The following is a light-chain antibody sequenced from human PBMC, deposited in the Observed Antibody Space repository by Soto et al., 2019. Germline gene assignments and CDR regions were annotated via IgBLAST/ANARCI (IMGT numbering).Light chain of an antibody. Sequence: SVLTQPPSVSAAPGQKVTISCSGSSSNIGGNSVSWYQQLPGTAPKLLIYDDNKRPSGIPDRFSGSKSGTSATLGITGFQTGDEADYYCGSWDSSXSAYVXGTGTRSPS. CDR1: SSNIGGNS. CDR3: GSWDSSXSAYV. J-gene: IGLJ1*01. V-gene: IGLV1-51*01. CDR2: DDN.